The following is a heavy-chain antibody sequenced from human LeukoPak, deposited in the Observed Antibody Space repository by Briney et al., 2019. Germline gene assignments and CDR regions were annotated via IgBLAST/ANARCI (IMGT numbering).Heavy chain of an antibody. CDR1: GGSISSGSYY. V-gene: IGHV4-61*02. CDR3: ARLYYDSSGYLDY. CDR2: IYTSGST. J-gene: IGHJ4*02. Sequence: SQTLSLTRTVSGGSISSGSYYWSWIRQPAGKGLEWIGRIYTSGSTNYNPSLKSRVTISVDTSKNQFSLKLSSVTAADTAVYYCARLYYDSSGYLDYWGQGTLVTVSS. D-gene: IGHD3-22*01.